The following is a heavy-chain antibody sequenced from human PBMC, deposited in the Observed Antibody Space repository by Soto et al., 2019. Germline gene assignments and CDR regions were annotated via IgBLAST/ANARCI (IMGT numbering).Heavy chain of an antibody. CDR1: GGSMRNYF. CDR3: AAGEASSRNLAPYYLDF. V-gene: IGHV4-59*01. CDR2: IHYSGTT. J-gene: IGHJ4*02. Sequence: SETLSLTCTVSGGSMRNYFWTWIRQPPGKGLEWIGYIHYSGTTSFFPSYNPSLRSRVTISEDTSKNQFSLKLLSVTTADTSAYFCAAGEASSRNLAPYYLDFWGQGTLVTVSS. D-gene: IGHD6-13*01.